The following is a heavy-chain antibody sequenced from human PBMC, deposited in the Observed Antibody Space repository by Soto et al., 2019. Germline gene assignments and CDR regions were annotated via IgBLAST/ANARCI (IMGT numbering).Heavy chain of an antibody. J-gene: IGHJ5*02. Sequence: QVQLVQSGAEVKTPGSSVKVSCKASGGTFNSYSIDWVRQAPGQGFEWMGGIIPMSGRPNYAQRVRCRVTFSADKSTNTVYMEVNSLTHEDTAVYYCTRRGRQSANWFDPWGQGTLVTVSS. CDR1: GGTFNSYS. CDR2: IIPMSGRP. CDR3: TRRGRQSANWFDP. V-gene: IGHV1-69*06.